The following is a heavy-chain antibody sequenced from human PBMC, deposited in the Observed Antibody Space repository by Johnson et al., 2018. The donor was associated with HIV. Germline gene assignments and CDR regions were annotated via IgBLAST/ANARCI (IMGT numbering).Heavy chain of an antibody. J-gene: IGHJ3*01. CDR3: ASDGWELLGVAAFDV. V-gene: IGHV3-7*01. D-gene: IGHD1-26*01. CDR1: GFLFNTYW. CDR2: IRQDGNAK. Sequence: VQLVESGGGLVQPGGSLRLSCAASGFLFNTYWMNWVRQAPVKGLEWVANIRQDGNAKHYVDSVRSRFTISRDNSKNSLYLQMNSLRTEDTAVYYCASDGWELLGVAAFDVWGQGTLVTVSS.